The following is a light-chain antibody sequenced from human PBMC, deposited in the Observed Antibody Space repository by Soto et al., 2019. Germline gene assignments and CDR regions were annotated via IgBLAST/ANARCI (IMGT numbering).Light chain of an antibody. CDR2: KAS. V-gene: IGKV1-5*03. CDR1: QSISNW. Sequence: DIQMTQSPSTLSASVGDRVTITCRASQSISNWLAWHQQKPGKVPKILIYKASSLGSGVQSRFSGSGSGTEFTLTISSLQPEDFATYYCQQYNGYRWTVGQGTKVDIK. J-gene: IGKJ1*01. CDR3: QQYNGYRWT.